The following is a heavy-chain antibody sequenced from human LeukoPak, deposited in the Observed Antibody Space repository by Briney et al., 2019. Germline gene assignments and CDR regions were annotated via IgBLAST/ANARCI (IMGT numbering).Heavy chain of an antibody. D-gene: IGHD4-23*01. V-gene: IGHV3-23*01. Sequence: MHWVRQAPGKGLEWVSTITSTTSSTSYADSVKGRFTISRDNSKRTLYLQMNSLRAEDTAMYYCAKDPNGDYVGAFDFWGQGTLVTVSS. CDR2: ITSTTSST. CDR3: AKDPNGDYVGAFDF. J-gene: IGHJ3*01.